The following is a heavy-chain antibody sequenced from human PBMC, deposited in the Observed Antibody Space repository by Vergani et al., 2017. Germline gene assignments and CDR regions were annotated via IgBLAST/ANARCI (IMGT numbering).Heavy chain of an antibody. J-gene: IGHJ5*02. Sequence: EVQLVESGGGLVQPGGSLRLSCAASGFTFSSYWMSWVRQAPGKGLEWVANIKQDGSEKYYVDSVKGRFTISRDNAKNSLYLQMNSLRAEDTAVYYCARDLAAAGMRNWFDPWGQGTLVTVSS. CDR1: GFTFSSYW. V-gene: IGHV3-7*01. D-gene: IGHD6-13*01. CDR3: ARDLAAAGMRNWFDP. CDR2: IKQDGSEK.